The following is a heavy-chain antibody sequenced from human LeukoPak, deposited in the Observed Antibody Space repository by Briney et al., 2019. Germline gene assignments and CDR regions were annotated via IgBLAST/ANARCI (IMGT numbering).Heavy chain of an antibody. V-gene: IGHV3-74*01. Sequence: GGSLRLSCTASGFSFSGHWMHWARQLPGKGLVWVSRISPTGSTTSYADSVKGRFTISRDDAKNTVDLQMNSLRGEDTAVYYCVRGRGSYGWFGPWGQGTLVTVSS. D-gene: IGHD3-10*01. CDR1: GFSFSGHW. CDR3: VRGRGSYGWFGP. CDR2: ISPTGSTT. J-gene: IGHJ5*02.